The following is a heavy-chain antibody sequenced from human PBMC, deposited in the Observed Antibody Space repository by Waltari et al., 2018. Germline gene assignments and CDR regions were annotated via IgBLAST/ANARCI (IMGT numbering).Heavy chain of an antibody. CDR2: SIPIFVTA. J-gene: IGHJ6*02. V-gene: IGHV1-69*01. D-gene: IGHD2-15*01. Sequence: QVQLVQSGAEVKKPGSSVKVSCKASGSHFSRYAMSWVRQAPGQGLEWMGVSIPIFVTANYAQKFQGRITITADESTSTAYMELSSLRSEDTAVYYCARGRGSKRGGMDVWGQGTTVTVSS. CDR1: GSHFSRYA. CDR3: ARGRGSKRGGMDV.